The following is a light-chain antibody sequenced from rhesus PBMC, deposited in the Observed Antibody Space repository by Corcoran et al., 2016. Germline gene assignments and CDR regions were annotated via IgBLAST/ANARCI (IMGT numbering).Light chain of an antibody. J-gene: IGKJ1*01. CDR1: QSVSSS. CDR2: GAS. Sequence: EIVMTQSPATLSLSPGERATLFCRARQSVSSSLAWYQQKPGQTPRPLIYGASTRASGIPDRVSGRGSGTDFTLTISSLETEDVAVYYCLQYSNWWTFGQGTKVEIK. V-gene: IGKV3-24*01. CDR3: LQYSNWWT.